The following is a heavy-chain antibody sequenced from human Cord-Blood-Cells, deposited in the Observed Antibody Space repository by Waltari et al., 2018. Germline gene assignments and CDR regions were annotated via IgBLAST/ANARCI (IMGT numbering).Heavy chain of an antibody. Sequence: QVQLVQSGAAVKKPGASVKVSCKASGYTFTGYYMHWVRQAPGQGLEWMGWINPMTRDTSISTAYMELSRLRSDDTAVYYCARGNYYDSSGYYYFDYWGQGTLVTVSS. V-gene: IGHV1-2*02. CDR3: ARGNYYDSSGYYYFDY. J-gene: IGHJ4*02. CDR1: GYTFTGYY. D-gene: IGHD3-22*01. CDR2: INP.